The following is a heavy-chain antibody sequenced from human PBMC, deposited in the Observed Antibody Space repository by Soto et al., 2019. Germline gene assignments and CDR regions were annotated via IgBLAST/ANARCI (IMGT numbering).Heavy chain of an antibody. D-gene: IGHD3-9*01. V-gene: IGHV4-39*01. CDR1: GGSISSSSYY. Sequence: NPSETLSLTCTVSGGSISSSSYYWGWIRQPPGKGLEWIGSIYYSGSTYYNPSLKSRVTISVDTSKNQFSLKLSSVTAADTAVYYCARHSGYDILTGYSGTSFDYWGQGTLVTVSS. CDR3: ARHSGYDILTGYSGTSFDY. CDR2: IYYSGST. J-gene: IGHJ4*02.